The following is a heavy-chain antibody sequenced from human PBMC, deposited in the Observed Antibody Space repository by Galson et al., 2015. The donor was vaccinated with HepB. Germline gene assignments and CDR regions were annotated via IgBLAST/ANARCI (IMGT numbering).Heavy chain of an antibody. CDR3: ARDRTISHYVDC. V-gene: IGHV3-33*01. Sequence: SLRLSCAASGITFSTSGMHWVRQAPGKGLEWVAVIWYDASNQHYADSVKGRFTISRDNSKNTLYLQMNSLRAEDTAIYYCARDRTISHYVDCCGQGTLITVSS. J-gene: IGHJ4*02. CDR1: GITFSTSG. CDR2: IWYDASNQ. D-gene: IGHD3-10*02.